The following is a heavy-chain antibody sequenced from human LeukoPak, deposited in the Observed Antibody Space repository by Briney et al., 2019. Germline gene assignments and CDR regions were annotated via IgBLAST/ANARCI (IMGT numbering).Heavy chain of an antibody. V-gene: IGHV3-23*01. CDR3: ANTDPYCSSTSCYDY. J-gene: IGHJ4*02. Sequence: GGSLRLSCAASGFTFSGYAMSWVRQAPGKGLEWVSAISGSGGSTYYADSVKGRFTISRDNSKNTLYLQMNSLRAEDTAVYYCANTDPYCSSTSCYDYWGQGTLVTVSS. CDR2: ISGSGGST. D-gene: IGHD2-2*01. CDR1: GFTFSGYA.